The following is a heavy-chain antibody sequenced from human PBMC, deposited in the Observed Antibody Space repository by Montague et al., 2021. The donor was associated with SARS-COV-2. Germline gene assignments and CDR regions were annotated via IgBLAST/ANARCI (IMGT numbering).Heavy chain of an antibody. V-gene: IGHV4-30-2*01. CDR1: GGSISSGGYS. Sequence: TLSLTCAVSGGSISSGGYSWSWIRQPPGKGLEWIGYIYHSGSTYYNPSLKSRVTISVDRSKNQFSLKLSSVTAADTAVYYCARVTPIPYYFDSSGYYDGWCDPWGQGTLVTVSS. D-gene: IGHD3-22*01. J-gene: IGHJ5*02. CDR2: IYHSGST. CDR3: ARVTPIPYYFDSSGYYDGWCDP.